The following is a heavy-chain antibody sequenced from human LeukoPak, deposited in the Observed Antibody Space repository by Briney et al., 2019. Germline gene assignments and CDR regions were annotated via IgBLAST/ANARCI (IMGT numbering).Heavy chain of an antibody. CDR2: ISWNSGSI. CDR3: ARGAIDY. Sequence: GGSLRLSCATSGFTFDDYAMHWVRQAPGKGLEWVSGISWNSGSIGYADSVKGRFTISRDNAKNSLYLQMNSLRAEDTAVYYCARGAIDYWGQGTLVTVSS. V-gene: IGHV3-9*01. CDR1: GFTFDDYA. J-gene: IGHJ4*02.